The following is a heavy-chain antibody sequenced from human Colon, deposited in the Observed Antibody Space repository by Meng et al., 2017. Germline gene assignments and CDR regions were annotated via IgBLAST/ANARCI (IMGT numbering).Heavy chain of an antibody. CDR1: GGPLTGYY. Sequence: QVALQQWGAGLLKPSETLSLTCAVYGGPLTGYYWSWIRQPPGKGLEWIGEISHSGSTKYNPSLKSRVTISVDTSKNQFSLRLNSVTAADTAMYYCGFVEAGTNAGAFDMWGQGTMVTVSS. D-gene: IGHD1-14*01. CDR2: ISHSGST. J-gene: IGHJ3*02. V-gene: IGHV4-34*01. CDR3: GFVEAGTNAGAFDM.